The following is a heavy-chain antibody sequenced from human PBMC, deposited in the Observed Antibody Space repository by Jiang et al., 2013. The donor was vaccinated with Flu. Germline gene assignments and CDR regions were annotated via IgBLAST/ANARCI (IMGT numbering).Heavy chain of an antibody. CDR2: TYYRSQWYN. CDR3: ARRGRGGAAVRNYYYGMDV. J-gene: IGHJ6*02. Sequence: QTLSLTCVISGGQLSLANTAAWSWIRQSPSRGLEWLGRTYYRSQWYNDYAVSVKSRITINAETSKNQFSLQLKSVTPEDTAVYYCARRGRGGAAVRNYYYGMDVWGQGTTVTVSS. D-gene: IGHD3-10*01. CDR1: GGQLSLANTAA. V-gene: IGHV6-1*01.